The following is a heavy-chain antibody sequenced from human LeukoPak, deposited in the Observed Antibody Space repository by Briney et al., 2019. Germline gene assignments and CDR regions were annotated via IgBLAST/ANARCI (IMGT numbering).Heavy chain of an antibody. D-gene: IGHD4/OR15-4a*01. CDR1: GGSISSYY. Sequence: KPSETLSLTCTVSGGSISSYYWSWIRQPPGKGLEWMGYIYYSGITNYNPSLKSRVTISVDTSKNQFSLKLSSVTAADTAVYYCARVMDTGYGGKLLGYYYCMDVWGKGTTVTVSS. V-gene: IGHV4-59*01. CDR3: ARVMDTGYGGKLLGYYYCMDV. J-gene: IGHJ6*03. CDR2: IYYSGIT.